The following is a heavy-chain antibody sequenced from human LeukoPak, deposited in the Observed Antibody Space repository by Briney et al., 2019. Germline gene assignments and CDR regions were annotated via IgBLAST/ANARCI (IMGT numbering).Heavy chain of an antibody. CDR3: ASPPRVWDNWNDLRFDY. V-gene: IGHV1-69*13. J-gene: IGHJ4*02. D-gene: IGHD1-20*01. Sequence: ASVKVSCKASGGTFSSYAISWVRQAPGQGLEWMGGIIPMFGTANCAQKFQGRVTITADESTSTAYMELSSLRSEDTAVYYCASPPRVWDNWNDLRFDYWGQGTPVTVSS. CDR2: IIPMFGTA. CDR1: GGTFSSYA.